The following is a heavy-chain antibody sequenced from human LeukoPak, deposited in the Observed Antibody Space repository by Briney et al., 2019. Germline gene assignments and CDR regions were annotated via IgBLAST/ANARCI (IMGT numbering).Heavy chain of an antibody. V-gene: IGHV3-7*01. CDR3: SRALEV. Sequence: GGSLRLSCEVSGFMFRSYWMDWVRQAPGRGLEWVANINQDGSEKYFADSVKGRFTISRDNAKNSLYLQMNSLRAEDTAVYYCSRALEVWGKGTTVTLSS. CDR2: INQDGSEK. J-gene: IGHJ6*04. CDR1: GFMFRSYW.